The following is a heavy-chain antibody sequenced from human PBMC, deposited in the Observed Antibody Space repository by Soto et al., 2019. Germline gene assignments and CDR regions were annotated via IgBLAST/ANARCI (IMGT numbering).Heavy chain of an antibody. CDR1: GFTFSYYN. D-gene: IGHD6-13*01. Sequence: EVHLVESGGGLVQPGGSLRLSCAASGFTFSYYNMNWVRQAPARGLEWVSYISSSSSTIYYADSVKGRFTISRDNASNSLYLQMNSLRAEDTAVYYCARDGDGSSWPFDYWGQGTQVTVSS. V-gene: IGHV3-48*01. CDR3: ARDGDGSSWPFDY. J-gene: IGHJ4*02. CDR2: ISSSSSTI.